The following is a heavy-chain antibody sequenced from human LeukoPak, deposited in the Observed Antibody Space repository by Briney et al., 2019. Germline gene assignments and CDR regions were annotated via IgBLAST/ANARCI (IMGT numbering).Heavy chain of an antibody. Sequence: PGGSLRLSCAASGFTFSDYAMSWVRQAPGKGLEWLSVISGGSSGSTYYADSVTGRFTVSRDNSKNTVDLQMNSLRAEDTAVYYCAKLRYFDWLFPIDYWGQGTLVTVSS. CDR3: AKLRYFDWLFPIDY. CDR2: ISGGSSGST. D-gene: IGHD3-9*01. CDR1: GFTFSDYA. V-gene: IGHV3-23*01. J-gene: IGHJ4*02.